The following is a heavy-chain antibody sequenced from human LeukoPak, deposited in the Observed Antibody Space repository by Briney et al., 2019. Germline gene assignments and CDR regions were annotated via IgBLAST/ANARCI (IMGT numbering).Heavy chain of an antibody. D-gene: IGHD3-22*01. CDR2: FDPEDGET. V-gene: IGHV1-24*01. Sequence: GASVKVSCKVSGYTLTELSMHWVRQAPGKGLEWMGGFDPEDGETICAQKFQGRVTMTEDTSTDTAYMELSSLRSEDTAVYYCATIDGHYDSSGYWGQGTLVIVSS. CDR3: ATIDGHYDSSGY. J-gene: IGHJ4*02. CDR1: GYTLTELS.